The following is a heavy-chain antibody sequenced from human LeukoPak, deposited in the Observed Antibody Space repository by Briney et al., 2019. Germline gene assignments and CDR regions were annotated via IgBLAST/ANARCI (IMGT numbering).Heavy chain of an antibody. CDR3: ARDRSGSLIWFGESGVEGPDY. CDR1: GFFFSSYG. CDR2: IKQDGSEK. Sequence: GGSLRLSCAASGFFFSSYGMNWVRQAPGKGLEWVANIKQDGSEKYYVDSVKGRFTISRDNAKNSLYLQMNSLRAEDTAVYYCARDRSGSLIWFGESGVEGPDYWGQGTLVTVSS. J-gene: IGHJ4*02. V-gene: IGHV3-7*01. D-gene: IGHD3-10*01.